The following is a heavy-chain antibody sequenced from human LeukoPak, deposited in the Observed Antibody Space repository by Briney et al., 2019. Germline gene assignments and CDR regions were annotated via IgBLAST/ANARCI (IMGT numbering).Heavy chain of an antibody. V-gene: IGHV4-59*01. Sequence: SETLSLTCTVSGGSISSYYWSWIRQPPGKGLEWIGYIYYSGSTNYNPSLKSRVTISVDTSKNQFSLKLSSVTAADTAVYYCAREAPSFDFWSGFDYWGQGTLVTVSS. CDR1: GGSISSYY. CDR2: IYYSGST. D-gene: IGHD3-3*01. J-gene: IGHJ4*02. CDR3: AREAPSFDFWSGFDY.